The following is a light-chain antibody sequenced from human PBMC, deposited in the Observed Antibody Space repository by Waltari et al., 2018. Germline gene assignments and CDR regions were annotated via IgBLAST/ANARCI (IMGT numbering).Light chain of an antibody. CDR3: QQYNDWPFT. J-gene: IGKJ3*01. Sequence: EIVLTQSPGPLSLSPGERAPLSCRSSQSVSSNHLAWYQQKPGQAPRLLIYGASSRATGISDRFSGSGSGTDFTLTISRLEAEDFAVYYCQQYNDWPFTFGPGTKVDFK. V-gene: IGKV3-20*01. CDR2: GAS. CDR1: QSVSSNH.